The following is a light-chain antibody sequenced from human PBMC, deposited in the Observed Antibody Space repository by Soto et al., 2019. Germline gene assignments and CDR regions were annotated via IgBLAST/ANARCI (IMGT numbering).Light chain of an antibody. CDR3: QQYHTDWT. CDR2: AAS. V-gene: IGKV1-5*01. Sequence: DIQMTQSPSTLSASVGDTVTITCRASESIDNWLAWYQQKPGKAPKLLIFAASTLVRRVPSRFSGRGSGTEFTLTISSLQAEDYATFYCQQYHTDWTFGQGTKVEIK. CDR1: ESIDNW. J-gene: IGKJ1*01.